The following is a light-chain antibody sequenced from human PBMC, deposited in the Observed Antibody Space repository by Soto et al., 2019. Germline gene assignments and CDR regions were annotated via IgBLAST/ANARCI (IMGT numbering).Light chain of an antibody. V-gene: IGLV2-14*01. CDR2: DVD. CDR1: SSDVGGYNY. CDR3: SSYTNSNTLV. J-gene: IGLJ1*01. Sequence: QSVLTQPASVSGSPGQSITISCTGTSSDVGGYNYVSWYQQYPGKAPKLMIYDVDTRPSGVSNRFSGSKSGNTASLTISGLQADDEADYYCSSYTNSNTLVFGSGTKVPVL.